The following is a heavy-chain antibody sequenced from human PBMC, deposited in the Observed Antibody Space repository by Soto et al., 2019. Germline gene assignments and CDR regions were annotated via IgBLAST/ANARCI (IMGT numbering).Heavy chain of an antibody. CDR1: GFTFSSYG. Sequence: QVQLVESGGGVVQPGRSLRLSCAASGFTFSSYGMHWVRQAPGKGLEWVAVISYDGSNKYYADSVKGRFTISRDNSKNTLYLQMNSLRAEDKAVYYCAKDSEDHYGDYVAAFDIWGQGTMVTVSS. CDR2: ISYDGSNK. J-gene: IGHJ3*02. D-gene: IGHD4-17*01. CDR3: AKDSEDHYGDYVAAFDI. V-gene: IGHV3-30*18.